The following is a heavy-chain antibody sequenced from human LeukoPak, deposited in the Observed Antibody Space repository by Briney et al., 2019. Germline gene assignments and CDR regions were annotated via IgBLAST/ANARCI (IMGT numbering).Heavy chain of an antibody. D-gene: IGHD1-26*01. V-gene: IGHV3-7*01. CDR3: ARGYSGGYG. J-gene: IGHJ4*02. CDR2: IKEDGSSK. CDR1: GFTFRSSW. Sequence: GGSLRLSCAASGFTFRSSWMSWVRQAPGKGLEWVAAIKEDGSSKYYVDFVKGRFTISRDNAKNSLYLQLDSLRADDTAVYYWARGYSGGYGWGQGTLVTVSS.